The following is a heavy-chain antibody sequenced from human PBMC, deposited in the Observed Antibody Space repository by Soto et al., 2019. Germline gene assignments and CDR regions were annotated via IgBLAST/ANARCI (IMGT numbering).Heavy chain of an antibody. CDR2: IYHSGST. D-gene: IGHD3-10*01. Sequence: PSETLSLTCAVSGGSISSGGYSWSWIRQPPGKGLEWIGYIYHSGSTYYNPSLKSRVTISVDRSKNQFSLKLSSVTAADTAVYYCPRGVDSPPPYYYGMDVWGQGTTVTVSS. CDR3: PRGVDSPPPYYYGMDV. CDR1: GGSISSGGYS. J-gene: IGHJ6*02. V-gene: IGHV4-30-2*01.